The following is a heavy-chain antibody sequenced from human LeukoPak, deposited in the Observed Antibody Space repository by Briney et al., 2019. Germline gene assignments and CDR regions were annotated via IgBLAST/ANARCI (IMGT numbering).Heavy chain of an antibody. Sequence: PSETLSLTCAVYGGSFSGYYWSWIRQPPGKGLEWIGEINHSGSTNYNPSLKSRVTISVDTSKNQFSLKLSSVTAADTAVYYCARDILYSGSYVDYWGQGTLVTVSS. J-gene: IGHJ4*02. CDR2: INHSGST. CDR3: ARDILYSGSYVDY. CDR1: GGSFSGYY. D-gene: IGHD1-26*01. V-gene: IGHV4-34*01.